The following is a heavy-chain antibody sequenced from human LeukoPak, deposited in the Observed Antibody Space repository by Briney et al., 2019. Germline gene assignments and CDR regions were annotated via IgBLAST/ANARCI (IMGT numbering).Heavy chain of an antibody. CDR1: GFTFSSYS. V-gene: IGHV3-30*18. D-gene: IGHD3-22*01. CDR3: AKDSGYYSRGFDY. Sequence: GGSLRLSCAASGFTFSSYSVIWARQAPGKGLEWVAVISYDGSDKYYADSVRGRFTISRDNSKNTLYLQMNSLRVEDTAVYYCAKDSGYYSRGFDYWGQGTLVTVSS. J-gene: IGHJ4*02. CDR2: ISYDGSDK.